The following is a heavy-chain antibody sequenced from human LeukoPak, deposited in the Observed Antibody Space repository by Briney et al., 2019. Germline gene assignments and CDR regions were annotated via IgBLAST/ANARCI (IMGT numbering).Heavy chain of an antibody. Sequence: PSETLSLTCTVSGGSISSRPYHWGWIRQSPGKGLECIGSLYYSGSTYYNPSLKSRVTISVDTSKKQLSLKLSSVTAADTAVYYCARGGYCGGDCYFYYWGQGTPVTVSS. J-gene: IGHJ4*02. V-gene: IGHV4-39*01. D-gene: IGHD2-21*02. CDR3: ARGGYCGGDCYFYY. CDR2: LYYSGST. CDR1: GGSISSRPYH.